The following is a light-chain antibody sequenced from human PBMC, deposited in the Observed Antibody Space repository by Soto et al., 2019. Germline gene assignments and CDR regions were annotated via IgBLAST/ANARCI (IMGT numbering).Light chain of an antibody. V-gene: IGLV2-14*03. J-gene: IGLJ1*01. Sequence: QSALTQPASVSGSPGQSITISCTGTSSDIGSYNYVSWYQQHPGQAPKLMIYDVTNRPSGVSNRFSGSKSGNTASLTISGLQAADEAAYDCRSPRRSSFYVFGTGTQLTVL. CDR1: SSDIGSYNY. CDR2: DVT. CDR3: RSPRRSSFYV.